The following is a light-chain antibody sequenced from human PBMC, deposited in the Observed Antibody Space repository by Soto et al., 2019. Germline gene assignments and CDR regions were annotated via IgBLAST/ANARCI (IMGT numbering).Light chain of an antibody. V-gene: IGLV2-14*01. CDR3: SSYTSSINPYV. CDR1: SSDVGGYNY. CDR2: DVT. Sequence: QSALTQPASVSGSPGQSITISCTGTSSDVGGYNYVSWYQQHPVKAPKLMIYDVTNRPSGVSDRFSGSKSGNTASLTISGLQAEDEADYYCSSYTSSINPYVFGTGTKVTVL. J-gene: IGLJ1*01.